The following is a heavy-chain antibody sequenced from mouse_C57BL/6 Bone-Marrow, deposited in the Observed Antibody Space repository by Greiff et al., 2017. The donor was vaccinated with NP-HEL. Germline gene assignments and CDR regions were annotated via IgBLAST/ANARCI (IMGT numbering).Heavy chain of an antibody. D-gene: IGHD4-1*01. J-gene: IGHJ4*01. CDR1: GYTFTSYW. CDR2: IDPSDSYT. CDR3: ARLTGTKYAMDY. V-gene: IGHV1-50*01. Sequence: VQLQQPGAELVKPGASVKLSCKASGYTFTSYWMQWVKQRPGQGLEWIGEIDPSDSYTNYNQKFKGKATLTVDTSSSTAYMQLSSLTSEDSAVHCGARLTGTKYAMDYWGQGTSVTVAS.